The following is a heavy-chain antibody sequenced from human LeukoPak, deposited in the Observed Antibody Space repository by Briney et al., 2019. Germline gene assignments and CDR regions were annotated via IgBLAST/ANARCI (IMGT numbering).Heavy chain of an antibody. CDR1: GFAFTTYW. Sequence: PGGSLRLSCAASGFAFTTYWMTWVRQTPGKGLEWVANIKQDGTKKNYLDSVKGRFTISRDNTNNSLYLQMSGLRTEDTAVYYCARDNYGGYFDSGGEGTLVTVSS. CDR2: IKQDGTKK. V-gene: IGHV3-7*01. CDR3: ARDNYGGYFDS. D-gene: IGHD4-23*01. J-gene: IGHJ4*02.